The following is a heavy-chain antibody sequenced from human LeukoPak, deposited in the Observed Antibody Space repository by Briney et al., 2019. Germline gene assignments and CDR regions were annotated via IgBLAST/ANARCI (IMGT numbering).Heavy chain of an antibody. Sequence: VASVTVSYKASGYTFTVYYMHWVRQAPGQGREGMGGINHNSGGTNYTQKLQGRDTITRNSDKGTDYMDLRSLRSDDTAVYYCARGVDNSGYDGGLVRYYYYMDVWGKGTTVTISS. V-gene: IGHV1-2*02. CDR2: INHNSGGT. J-gene: IGHJ6*03. D-gene: IGHD5-12*01. CDR3: ARGVDNSGYDGGLVRYYYYMDV. CDR1: GYTFTVYY.